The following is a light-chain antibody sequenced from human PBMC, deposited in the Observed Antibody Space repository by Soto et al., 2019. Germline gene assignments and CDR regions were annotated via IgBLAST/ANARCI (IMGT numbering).Light chain of an antibody. CDR3: QQYDT. J-gene: IGKJ3*01. CDR1: QSVSSSY. V-gene: IGKV3-20*01. CDR2: GAS. Sequence: LTQAAGTLSLSPGERDTLSCRASQSVSSSYLAWYQQKPGQAPRLLIYGASSRATGIPDRFSGSGSGTDFTLTISRLEPEDFAVYYCQQYDTFGPGTKVDIK.